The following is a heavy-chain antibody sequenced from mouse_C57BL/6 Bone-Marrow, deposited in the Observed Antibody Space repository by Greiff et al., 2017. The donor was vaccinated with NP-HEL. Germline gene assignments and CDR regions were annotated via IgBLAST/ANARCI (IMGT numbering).Heavy chain of an antibody. J-gene: IGHJ2*01. V-gene: IGHV1-4*01. CDR1: GYTFTSYT. CDR2: INPSSGYT. Sequence: QVQLQQSGAELARPGASVKMSCKASGYTFTSYTMHWVKQRPGQGLEWIGYINPSSGYTKYNQKFKDKATLTADKSSSTAYMQLSSLTSEDSAVYYCARSLGLWYLDYWGQGTTLTVSS. D-gene: IGHD1-1*02. CDR3: ARSLGLWYLDY.